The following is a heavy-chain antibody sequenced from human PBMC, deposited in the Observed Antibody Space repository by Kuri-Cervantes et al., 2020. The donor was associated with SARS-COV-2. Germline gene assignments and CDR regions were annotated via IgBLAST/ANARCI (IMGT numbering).Heavy chain of an antibody. CDR1: GGSISSYY. Sequence: SETLTLTCIVSGGSISSYYWSWIRQPPGKGLEWIGYIYYSGSTNYNPSLKSRVTISVDTSKNQFSLKLRSVTAADTAVYYCARVRSTTAGWFDPWGQGNLVNVSS. CDR3: ARVRSTTAGWFDP. J-gene: IGHJ5*02. D-gene: IGHD2/OR15-2a*01. CDR2: IYYSGST. V-gene: IGHV4-59*01.